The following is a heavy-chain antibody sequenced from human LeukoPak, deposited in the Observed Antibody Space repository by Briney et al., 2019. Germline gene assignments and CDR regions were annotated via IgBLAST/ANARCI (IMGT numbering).Heavy chain of an antibody. D-gene: IGHD6-25*01. CDR2: MNPNSGNT. J-gene: IGHJ4*02. CDR3: VRGAKCSGGGCDSKEYVYYFDY. CDR1: GYTFTSYD. V-gene: IGHV1-8*03. Sequence: ASVKVSCKASGYTFTSYDINWVRQATGQGLEWMGWMNPNSGNTGYAQKFQGRVTISRSTSISTAYMELSSLRSDDTAVYYCVRGAKCSGGGCDSKEYVYYFDYWGQGTLVTVSS.